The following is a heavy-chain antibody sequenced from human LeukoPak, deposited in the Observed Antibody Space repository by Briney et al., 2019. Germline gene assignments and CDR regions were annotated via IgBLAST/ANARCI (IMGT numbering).Heavy chain of an antibody. Sequence: SQTLSLTCAISGDSVSSNSAAWNWIRRSPSRGLEWLGRTYYRSKWYNDYAVSVKSRITINPDTSKNQFSLQLNSVTPEDTAVYYCARDRFQLVGWFDPWGQGTLVTVSS. V-gene: IGHV6-1*01. CDR2: TYYRSKWYN. CDR1: GDSVSSNSAA. J-gene: IGHJ5*02. CDR3: ARDRFQLVGWFDP. D-gene: IGHD1-26*01.